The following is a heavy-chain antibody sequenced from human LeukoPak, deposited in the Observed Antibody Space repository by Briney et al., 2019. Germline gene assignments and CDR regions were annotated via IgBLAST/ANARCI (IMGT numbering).Heavy chain of an antibody. CDR1: GYTFTHHG. V-gene: IGHV1-18*01. CDR2: ISCYNGDT. D-gene: IGHD3-22*01. CDR3: ARDPATSSGYHAHFDS. J-gene: IGHJ4*02. Sequence: ASVKVTCKASGYTFTHHGISWVRQAPGQGREWMGWISCYNGDTMYAQNVQGRVTMATDASTRTAFIELRSLRSDDTAIYYCARDPATSSGYHAHFDSSGQGTLFIVSS.